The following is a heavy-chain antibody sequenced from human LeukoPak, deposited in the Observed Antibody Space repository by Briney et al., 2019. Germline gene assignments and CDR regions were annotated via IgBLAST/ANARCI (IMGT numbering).Heavy chain of an antibody. D-gene: IGHD3-3*01. CDR2: IIPIFGTA. V-gene: IGHV1-69*06. CDR1: GGTFSSYA. J-gene: IGHJ6*03. CDR3: ARAWAPWGTIFGVVKGYYYYYMDV. Sequence: GASVKVSCKASGGTFSSYAISWVRQAPGQGLEWMGGIIPIFGTANYAQKFQGRVTITADKSTSTAYMELSSLRSEDTAVYYCARAWAPWGTIFGVVKGYYYYYMDVWGKGTTVTISS.